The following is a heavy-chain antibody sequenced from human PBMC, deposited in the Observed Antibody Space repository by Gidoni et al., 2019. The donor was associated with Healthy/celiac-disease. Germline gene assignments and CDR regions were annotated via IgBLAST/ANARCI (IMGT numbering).Heavy chain of an antibody. CDR2: IYTSGSP. V-gene: IGHV4-61*02. Sequence: QVQLQESGPGLVTPSQTLSLTCTVSGGSISSGRYYWSWIRQPAGKGLEWIGRIYTSGSPNYNPSIKSRVTMSVDTSKNQFSLKLSSVTAADTAVYYCARGYYYDSSGYYPFDYWGQGTLVTVSS. J-gene: IGHJ4*02. CDR1: GGSISSGRYY. CDR3: ARGYYYDSSGYYPFDY. D-gene: IGHD3-22*01.